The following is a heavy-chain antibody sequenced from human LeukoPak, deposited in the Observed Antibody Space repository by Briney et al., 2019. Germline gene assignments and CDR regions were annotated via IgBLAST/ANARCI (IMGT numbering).Heavy chain of an antibody. V-gene: IGHV1-46*01. CDR3: ARGGGDDSAAPFDF. D-gene: IGHD2-21*02. CDR2: IKVGAGST. J-gene: IGHJ4*02. CDR1: GYTFTSYY. Sequence: ASVKVSCKASGYTFTSYYMHWVRQAPGQGFEWMGIIKVGAGSTSYAQKFQGRVTMTTDTSTSTLYMDIRSLRAEDTAVYYCARGGGDDSAAPFDFWGQGTLVTVSS.